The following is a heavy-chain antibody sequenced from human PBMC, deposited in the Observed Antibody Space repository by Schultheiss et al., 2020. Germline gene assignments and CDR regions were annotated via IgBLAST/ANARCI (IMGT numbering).Heavy chain of an antibody. CDR3: ARDKGTVAGYYYGMDV. D-gene: IGHD6-19*01. V-gene: IGHV3-7*01. CDR2: INQDGSDN. CDR1: GFTFSSYW. Sequence: GGSLRLSCAASGFTFSSYWMSWVRQAPGKGLEWVANINQDGSDNSYVDSVKGRLTVSRDNAKNSLYLQMNSLRAEDTAVYYCARDKGTVAGYYYGMDVWGQGTTVTVSS. J-gene: IGHJ6*02.